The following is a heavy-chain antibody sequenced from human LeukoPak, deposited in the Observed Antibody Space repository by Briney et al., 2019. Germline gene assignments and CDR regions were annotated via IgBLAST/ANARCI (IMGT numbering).Heavy chain of an antibody. Sequence: PGGSLRLSCAASGFTFSSDAVSWVRQAPGKGLEWVSTISGSGGSTYYADSVKGRFAISRDNSKNTLYLQMNSLRAEDTAVYYCAKGQQLVPYYYFHYWGQGTLVTASS. CDR2: ISGSGGST. J-gene: IGHJ4*02. CDR1: GFTFSSDA. V-gene: IGHV3-23*01. D-gene: IGHD6-13*01. CDR3: AKGQQLVPYYYFHY.